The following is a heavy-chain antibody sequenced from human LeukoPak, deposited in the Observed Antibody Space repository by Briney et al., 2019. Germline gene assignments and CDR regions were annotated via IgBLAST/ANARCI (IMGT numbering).Heavy chain of an antibody. Sequence: PSETLSPRCSVSGGYMSSHFGSLIRQPPGKGLEWIGYIHYSGSTNYNPSLKSRVTMSLDTSNNPFSLQVNSVTAADTAVYFCARAQGGAFDIWGQGTMVTVSS. V-gene: IGHV4-59*11. CDR3: ARAQGGAFDI. CDR2: IHYSGST. J-gene: IGHJ3*02. D-gene: IGHD3-16*01. CDR1: GGYMSSHF.